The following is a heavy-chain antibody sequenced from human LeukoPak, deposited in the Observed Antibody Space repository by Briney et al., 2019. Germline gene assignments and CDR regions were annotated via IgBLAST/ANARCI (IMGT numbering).Heavy chain of an antibody. CDR3: AKDRTTVVTPWGSSFDY. CDR2: ISWNSGSI. V-gene: IGHV3-9*01. D-gene: IGHD4-23*01. CDR1: GFTFDDYA. J-gene: IGHJ4*02. Sequence: GGSLRLSCAASGFTFDDYAMHWVRQAPGKGLEWVSGISWNSGSIGYADSVKGRFTISRDNAKNSLYLQMNSLRAEDTALYYCAKDRTTVVTPWGSSFDYWGQGTLVTVSS.